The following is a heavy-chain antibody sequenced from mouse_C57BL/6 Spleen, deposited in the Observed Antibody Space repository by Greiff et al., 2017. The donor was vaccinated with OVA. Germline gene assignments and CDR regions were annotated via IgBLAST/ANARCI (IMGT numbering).Heavy chain of an antibody. CDR3: ARRVYYDYDGAWFAY. Sequence: QVQLKQPGAELVKPGASVQLSCKASGYTFTSYWMHWVKQRPGQGLEWIGMIHPNSGSTNYNEKFKSKATLTVDKSSSTAYMQLSSLTSEDSAVYYCARRVYYDYDGAWFAYWGQGTLVTVSA. D-gene: IGHD2-4*01. J-gene: IGHJ3*01. CDR2: IHPNSGST. CDR1: GYTFTSYW. V-gene: IGHV1-64*01.